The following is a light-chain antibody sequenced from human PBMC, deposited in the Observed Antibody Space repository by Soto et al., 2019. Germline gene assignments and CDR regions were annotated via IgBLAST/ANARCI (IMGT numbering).Light chain of an antibody. Sequence: EIVVTQSPAALSVSPGERATLSCWASQSVGSTLNWYQQRPGKAPRLLIYDTSIRATGIPARFGGSGSGTEFTLTIASLQSEDFGVYYCQRFNRWPLSFGGGTKVDIK. CDR3: QRFNRWPLS. CDR1: QSVGST. J-gene: IGKJ4*01. V-gene: IGKV3-15*01. CDR2: DTS.